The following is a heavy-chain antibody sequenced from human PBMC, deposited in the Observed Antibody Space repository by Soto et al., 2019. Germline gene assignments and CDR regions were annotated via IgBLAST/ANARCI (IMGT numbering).Heavy chain of an antibody. CDR2: SYGGDSDT. Sequence: VQLVQAGAEVKKSGESLKISCKGSGFTFSNHWIAWLRQMPGRGLEWMGISYGGDSDTRYSPSFQGQVTISADKSINTVYLQWRRPKASHTAMYFCAGRIGYCSSEGCLDVWGGGTTVTVSS. J-gene: IGHJ6*04. V-gene: IGHV5-51*03. D-gene: IGHD2-2*03. CDR1: GFTFSNHW. CDR3: AGRIGYCSSEGCLDV.